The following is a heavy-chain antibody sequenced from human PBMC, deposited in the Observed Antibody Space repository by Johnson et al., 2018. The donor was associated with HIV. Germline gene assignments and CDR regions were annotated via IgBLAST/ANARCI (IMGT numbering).Heavy chain of an antibody. CDR2: ISYDGSNK. D-gene: IGHD5-24*01. CDR1: GFTFSSYA. Sequence: QVQLVESGGGVVQPGRSLRLSCAASGFTFSSYAMHWVRQAPGKGLAWVAVISYDGSNKYYADSVKGRFTISRDNAKNSLYLQMNSLRAEDTAVYYCAREMAWEDAFDIWGQGTMVTVSS. V-gene: IGHV3-30*04. CDR3: AREMAWEDAFDI. J-gene: IGHJ3*02.